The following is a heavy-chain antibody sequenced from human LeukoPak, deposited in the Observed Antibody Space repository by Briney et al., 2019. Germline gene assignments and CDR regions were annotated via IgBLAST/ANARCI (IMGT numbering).Heavy chain of an antibody. CDR3: ARPYYDSSAPPYDY. J-gene: IGHJ4*02. CDR2: ISAYNGNT. V-gene: IGHV1-18*01. Sequence: ASVKASCKASGYTFTSYGISWVRQAPGQGLEWMGWISAYNGNTNYAQKLQGTVTMATDTSTSTAYMELRSLRSDDTAVYYCARPYYDSSAPPYDYWGQGTLVTVSS. CDR1: GYTFTSYG. D-gene: IGHD3-22*01.